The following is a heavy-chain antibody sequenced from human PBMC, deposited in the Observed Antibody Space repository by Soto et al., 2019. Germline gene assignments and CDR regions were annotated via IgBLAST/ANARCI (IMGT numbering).Heavy chain of an antibody. CDR3: ARDMGFGLSDY. CDR1: GYTFTSYA. Sequence: QVQLAQSGAEVKKPGASVKVSCKASGYTFTSYAMYWVRQAPGQRLEWMGWINAGNGNTKYSQKFQGRVTITRDTSASTAYMELSSLRSEDTAVYYCARDMGFGLSDYWGQGTLVTVSS. V-gene: IGHV1-3*01. J-gene: IGHJ4*02. D-gene: IGHD3-10*01. CDR2: INAGNGNT.